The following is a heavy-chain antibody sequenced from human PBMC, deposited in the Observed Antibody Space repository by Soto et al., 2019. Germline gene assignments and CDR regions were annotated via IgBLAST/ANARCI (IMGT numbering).Heavy chain of an antibody. Sequence: QVQLVQSGAEVKKPGASVKFSCKASGYTFTSYGISWVRQAPGQGLAWMGWISAYNANTNYAQKLQGRVTMTTDTSTSTSYMELRSLRSDDTDVYFCARDRLGANGDYWGQGTLVTVSS. J-gene: IGHJ4*02. V-gene: IGHV1-18*01. CDR1: GYTFTSYG. D-gene: IGHD1-26*01. CDR3: ARDRLGANGDY. CDR2: ISAYNANT.